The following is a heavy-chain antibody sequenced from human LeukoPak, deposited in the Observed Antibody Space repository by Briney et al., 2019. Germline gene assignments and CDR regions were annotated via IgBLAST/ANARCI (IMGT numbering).Heavy chain of an antibody. CDR2: INSDGSST. CDR1: GFTFSSYW. D-gene: IGHD2-8*01. CDR3: GRGYCTNGVCYYYYYYYMDV. V-gene: IGHV3-74*01. J-gene: IGHJ6*03. Sequence: GGSLRLSCAASGFTFSSYWMHWVRQAPGKGLVWVSRINSDGSSTSYADSVKGRFTISRDNAKNTLYLQMNSLRAEDTAVYYCGRGYCTNGVCYYYYYYYMDVWGKGTTVTVSS.